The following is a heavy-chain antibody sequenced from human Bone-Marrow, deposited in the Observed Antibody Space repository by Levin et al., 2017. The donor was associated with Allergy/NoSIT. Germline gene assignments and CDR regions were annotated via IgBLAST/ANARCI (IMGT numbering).Heavy chain of an antibody. V-gene: IGHV3-23*01. J-gene: IGHJ4*02. Sequence: PGGSLRLSCAASGFTFNNYAMTWVRQAPGKGLEWVSAISAGGNRYYADSVKGRFIISRDNSKNTLYLEMNSLRAEDTALYYCAKYEARSYADYWGQGTLVTVSS. CDR3: AKYEARSYADY. D-gene: IGHD3-16*01. CDR1: GFTFNNYA. CDR2: ISAGGNR.